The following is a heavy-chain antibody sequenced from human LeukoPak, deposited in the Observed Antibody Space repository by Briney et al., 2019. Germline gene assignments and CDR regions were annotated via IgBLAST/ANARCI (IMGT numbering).Heavy chain of an antibody. J-gene: IGHJ4*02. CDR2: IYYSGST. Sequence: SETLSLTCTVSGGSISSYYWSWIRQPPGKGLEWLGYIYYSGSTNYNPSLKSRVTISVDTSKNQFSLKLSSVTAADTAVYYCASSRSPPYTNFDYWGQGTLVTVSS. CDR3: ASSRSPPYTNFDY. V-gene: IGHV4-59*01. CDR1: GGSISSYY.